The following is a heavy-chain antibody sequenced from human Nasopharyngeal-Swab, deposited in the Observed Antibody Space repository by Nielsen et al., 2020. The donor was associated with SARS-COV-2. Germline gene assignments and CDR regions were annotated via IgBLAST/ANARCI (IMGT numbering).Heavy chain of an antibody. CDR3: AKDLHWGGDYNY. CDR2: ISGSGGST. Sequence: GEPLKISCAASGFTFSSYAMSWVRQAPGKGLEWVSAISGSGGSTYYADSVKGRFTISRDNSKNTLYLQMNSLRAEDTAVYYCAKDLHWGGDYNYWGQGTLVTVSS. V-gene: IGHV3-23*01. J-gene: IGHJ4*02. CDR1: GFTFSSYA. D-gene: IGHD4-17*01.